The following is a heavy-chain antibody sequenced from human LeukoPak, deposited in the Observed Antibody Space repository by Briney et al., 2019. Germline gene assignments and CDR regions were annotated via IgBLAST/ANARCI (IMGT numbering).Heavy chain of an antibody. CDR1: GFIVNYNY. V-gene: IGHV3-66*01. CDR2: IYSGGST. J-gene: IGHJ5*02. Sequence: PGGSLRLSCAASGFIVNYNYMSWVRQAPGKGQEWVSVIYSGGSTYYADSVKGRFTISRDNSKNMVYLQMNSLRVEDTAVYYCARVKVGSTYWFDPWGQGTLVTVSS. D-gene: IGHD1-26*01. CDR3: ARVKVGSTYWFDP.